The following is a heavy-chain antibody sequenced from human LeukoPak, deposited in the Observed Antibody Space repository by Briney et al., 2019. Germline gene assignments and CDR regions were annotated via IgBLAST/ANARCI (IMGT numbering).Heavy chain of an antibody. CDR3: AKDREGLSSGYDLEYFDY. CDR2: ISGGGGTT. V-gene: IGHV3-23*01. CDR1: GFTFSSYA. D-gene: IGHD5-12*01. J-gene: IGHJ4*02. Sequence: GSLKISCAASGFTFSSYAMNWVRQAPGKGLEWVSAISGGGGTTYYADSVKGRFTISRDNSKNTLFLQMNSLRAEDTAVYYCAKDREGLSSGYDLEYFDYRGQGTLVTVFS.